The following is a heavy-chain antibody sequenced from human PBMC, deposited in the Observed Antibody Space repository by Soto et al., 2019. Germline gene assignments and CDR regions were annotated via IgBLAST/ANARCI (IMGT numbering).Heavy chain of an antibody. Sequence: QVQLVESGGGVVQPGRSLRLSCAASGFTFSSYGIHWVRQAPGKGLEWVAVISYDGSNKYYADSVKGRFTISRDNSKNTLYLQMNSLRAEDTAVYYCSKDSPFLDVWGQGTTVTVSS. V-gene: IGHV3-30*18. J-gene: IGHJ6*02. CDR2: ISYDGSNK. CDR3: SKDSPFLDV. D-gene: IGHD2-21*01. CDR1: GFTFSSYG.